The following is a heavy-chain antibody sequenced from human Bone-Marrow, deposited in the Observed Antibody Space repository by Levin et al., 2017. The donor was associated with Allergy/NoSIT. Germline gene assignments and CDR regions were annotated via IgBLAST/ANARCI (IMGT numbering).Heavy chain of an antibody. Sequence: QTLSLTCTFSGFSLSTSGMCVSWIRQPPGKALEWLARIDWDDDKYYSTSLKTRLTISKDTSKNQVVLTMTNMDPVDTATYYCARIGGAEGSGYSGYDPGGMDVWGKGTTVTVSS. CDR1: GFSLSTSGMC. V-gene: IGHV2-70*11. D-gene: IGHD5-12*01. J-gene: IGHJ6*03. CDR2: IDWDDDK. CDR3: ARIGGAEGSGYSGYDPGGMDV.